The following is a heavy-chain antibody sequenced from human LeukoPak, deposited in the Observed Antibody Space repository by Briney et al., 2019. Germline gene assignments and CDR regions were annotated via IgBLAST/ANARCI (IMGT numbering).Heavy chain of an antibody. V-gene: IGHV3-23*01. CDR1: GFIFNNYG. CDR2: ISNDGGAT. D-gene: IGHD3-22*01. CDR3: AKGGSGYFADL. Sequence: GGSLRLSCAASGFIFNNYGLIWVRQAPGKGLQWVSAISNDGGATTYADFVKGRFTISRDNSKNTLFLQMSSLRAEDTALYYCAKGGSGYFADLWGQGTLVTVSS. J-gene: IGHJ5*02.